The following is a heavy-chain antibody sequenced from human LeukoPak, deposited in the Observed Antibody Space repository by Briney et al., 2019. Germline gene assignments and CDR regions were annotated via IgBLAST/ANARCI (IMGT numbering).Heavy chain of an antibody. CDR3: ARQEGGSYFISPTYYYYYGMDV. Sequence: SETLSLTCTVPGGPINNYYWSWIRQPPGKGLEWIGYIYYSGSTNYSPSLKSRVTISVDTSKHQFSLKLSSVTAADTAVYYCARQEGGSYFISPTYYYYYGMDVWGQGTTVTVSS. CDR1: GGPINNYY. D-gene: IGHD1-26*01. CDR2: IYYSGST. V-gene: IGHV4-59*08. J-gene: IGHJ6*02.